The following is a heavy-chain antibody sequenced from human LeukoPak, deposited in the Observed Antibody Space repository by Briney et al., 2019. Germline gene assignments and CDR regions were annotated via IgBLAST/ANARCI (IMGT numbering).Heavy chain of an antibody. CDR1: GFMFIGYG. D-gene: IGHD1-26*01. J-gene: IGHJ3*02. Sequence: PGGSLRLSCEASGFMFIGYGMHWVRQTPGGGLEWVAFIRFDGRYEYYTHSVNGRFTISRDNAKNSLYLQMNSLRAEDMALYYCAKGSSGSYGRDAFDIWGQGTMVTVSS. CDR2: IRFDGRYE. CDR3: AKGSSGSYGRDAFDI. V-gene: IGHV3-30*02.